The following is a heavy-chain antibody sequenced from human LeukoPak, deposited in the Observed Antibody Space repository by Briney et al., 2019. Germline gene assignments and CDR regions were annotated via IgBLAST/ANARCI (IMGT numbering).Heavy chain of an antibody. CDR2: IYHSGST. V-gene: IGHV4-38-2*01. D-gene: IGHD6-13*01. CDR3: ARGIAAAGTFPPYYYYMDV. J-gene: IGHJ6*03. CDR1: GYSISSGYY. Sequence: KASETLSLTCAVSGYSISSGYYWGWIRQPPGKGLEWIGSIYHSGSTYYNPSLKSRVTISVDTSKNQFSLKLSSVTAADTAVYYCARGIAAAGTFPPYYYYMDVWGKGTTVTVSS.